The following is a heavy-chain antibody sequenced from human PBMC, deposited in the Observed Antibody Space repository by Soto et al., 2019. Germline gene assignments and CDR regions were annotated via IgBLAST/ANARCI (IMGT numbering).Heavy chain of an antibody. D-gene: IGHD6-13*01. Sequence: GGSLRLSCAASGFTFSNAWMNWVRQAPGKGLEWVGRIKSKTDGGTTDYAAPVKGRFTISRDDSKNTLYLQMNSLKTEDTAVYYCTTDSSSWYTSLNYYYYGMDVWGQGTTVTVSS. CDR2: IKSKTDGGTT. J-gene: IGHJ6*02. CDR1: GFTFSNAW. V-gene: IGHV3-15*07. CDR3: TTDSSSWYTSLNYYYYGMDV.